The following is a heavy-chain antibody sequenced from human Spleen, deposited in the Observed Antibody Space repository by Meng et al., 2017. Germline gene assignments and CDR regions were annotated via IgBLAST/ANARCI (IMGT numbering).Heavy chain of an antibody. CDR2: INPNSGGT. CDR3: AREWRYCSGGSCYSFFDY. J-gene: IGHJ4*02. Sequence: ASVKVSCKASGYTFTSYYMHWVRQAPGQGLEWMGRINPNSGGTNYAQKFQGRVTMTRDTSISTAYMELSRLRSDDTAVYYCAREWRYCSGGSCYSFFDYWGQGTLVTVSS. CDR1: GYTFTSYY. V-gene: IGHV1-2*06. D-gene: IGHD2-15*01.